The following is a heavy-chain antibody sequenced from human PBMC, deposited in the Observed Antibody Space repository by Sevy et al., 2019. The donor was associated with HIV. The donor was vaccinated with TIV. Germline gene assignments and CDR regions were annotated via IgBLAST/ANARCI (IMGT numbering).Heavy chain of an antibody. CDR1: GFTFSNAW. V-gene: IGHV3-15*01. CDR3: TTGASDYDFWSGPFDGMDV. Sequence: GGSLRLSCAASGFTFSNAWMSWVRQAPGKGLEWVGRIKSKTDGGTTDYAAPVKGRFTISRDDSKNTLYLQMNSLKTEDTAVYYCTTGASDYDFWSGPFDGMDVWGQRTTVTVSS. D-gene: IGHD3-3*01. J-gene: IGHJ6*02. CDR2: IKSKTDGGTT.